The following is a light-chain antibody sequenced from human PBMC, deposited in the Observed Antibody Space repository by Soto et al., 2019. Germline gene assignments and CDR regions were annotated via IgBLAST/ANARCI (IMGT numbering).Light chain of an antibody. J-gene: IGKJ4*01. CDR2: GAS. CDR1: QSISTD. CDR3: QQSFITPPLT. V-gene: IGKV1-39*01. Sequence: DIQMTQSPSSLSASIGDIITITCRASQSISTDLNWYQQKPGKAPKPLIYGASTLQNGVPSRFSGSGSATDYTLTISGLQPEDFATYYCQQSFITPPLTFGGGTKVEMK.